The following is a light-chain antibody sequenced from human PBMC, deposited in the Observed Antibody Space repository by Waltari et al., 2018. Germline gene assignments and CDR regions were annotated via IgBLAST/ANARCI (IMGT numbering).Light chain of an antibody. CDR3: ASYTSSSTVL. Sequence: QSALTQPASVSGSPGQSITISCTGTRNDVGGYNYVSWYQHHPVKAPKLMIFGVNERPSGVSYRFSGSKSGNTASLTISGLQAEDETLYYCASYTSSSTVLFGGGTKLTVL. J-gene: IGLJ2*01. V-gene: IGLV2-14*03. CDR1: RNDVGGYNY. CDR2: GVN.